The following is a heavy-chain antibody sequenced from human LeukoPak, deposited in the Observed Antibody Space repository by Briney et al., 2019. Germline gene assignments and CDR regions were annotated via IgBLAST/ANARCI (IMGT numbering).Heavy chain of an antibody. J-gene: IGHJ4*02. D-gene: IGHD6-13*01. V-gene: IGHV3-23*01. CDR1: GFTFSRYA. CDR3: AKDLQQLDY. Sequence: PGGSLRVSCAASGFTFSRYAMSWVRQAPGKGLEWVSGIVESGDNTYYADSVKGRFTISRDNFKNTLYLQMDSLRAEDTAVYYCAKDLQQLDYWGQGILVTVSS. CDR2: IVESGDNT.